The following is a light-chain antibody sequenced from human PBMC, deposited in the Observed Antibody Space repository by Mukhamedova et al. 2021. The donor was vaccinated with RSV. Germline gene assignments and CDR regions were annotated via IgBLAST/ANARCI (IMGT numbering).Light chain of an antibody. CDR2: DAS. Sequence: WYQRRVHGKAPKFLIYDASNLETGVPSRFSGSGSGTHFTLTATSLQPEDFATYYCQQYEDLPLTFGGGTRVEIE. J-gene: IGKJ4*01. CDR3: QQYEDLPLT. V-gene: IGKV1-33*01.